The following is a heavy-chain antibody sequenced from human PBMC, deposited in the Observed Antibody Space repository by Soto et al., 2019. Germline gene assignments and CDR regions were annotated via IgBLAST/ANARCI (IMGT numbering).Heavy chain of an antibody. Sequence: PGGSLRLSCAASGFTFSSYAMSWVRQAPGKGLEWVSAISGSGGSTYYADYVKGRFTISRDKSKNTLYLQMNSLRADDTAVYYCAKEPYLVGEFRQIDYWGQGTLVTVSS. V-gene: IGHV3-23*01. CDR1: GFTFSSYA. D-gene: IGHD3-10*01. J-gene: IGHJ4*02. CDR3: AKEPYLVGEFRQIDY. CDR2: ISGSGGST.